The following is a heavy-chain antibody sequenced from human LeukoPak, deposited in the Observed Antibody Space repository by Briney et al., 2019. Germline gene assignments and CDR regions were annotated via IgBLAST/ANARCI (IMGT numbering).Heavy chain of an antibody. V-gene: IGHV4-39*01. Sequence: TSATLSLTCTASGGSISSSSYYWGWIRQPPGKGQEWIGSIYYSGSTYYKPSLKSRVTISVDTSKNPFSLKLSSVTAADTAVYYCARRRRTYYYDSSGYGYFDYWGEGTLVTVSS. J-gene: IGHJ4*02. CDR3: ARRRRTYYYDSSGYGYFDY. CDR1: GGSISSSSYY. CDR2: IYYSGST. D-gene: IGHD3-22*01.